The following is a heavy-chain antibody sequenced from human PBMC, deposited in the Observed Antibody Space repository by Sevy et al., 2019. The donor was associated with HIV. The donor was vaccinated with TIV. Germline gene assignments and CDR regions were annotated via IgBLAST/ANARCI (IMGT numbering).Heavy chain of an antibody. V-gene: IGHV3-30*04. Sequence: GGSLRLSCAASGFSFSRYAMHWIRQAPSKGLESVAVISYDKVNTYHSDSVKGRSTISRDNSKNTLYLQMNSLRPEDTAVYYCARDGGGDYFDYWGQGTLVTVSS. D-gene: IGHD3-16*01. CDR1: GFSFSRYA. J-gene: IGHJ4*02. CDR2: ISYDKVNT. CDR3: ARDGGGDYFDY.